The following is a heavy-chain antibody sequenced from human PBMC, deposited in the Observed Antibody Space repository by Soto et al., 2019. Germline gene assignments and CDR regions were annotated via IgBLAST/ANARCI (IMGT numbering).Heavy chain of an antibody. D-gene: IGHD3-22*01. J-gene: IGHJ5*02. CDR1: GGSISDGYY. CDR2: ISDSGST. V-gene: IGHV4-31*03. CDR3: ARRDRSGFSYWLDT. Sequence: PSETLSLTCTVSGGSISDGYYWSWIRQHPGKGLEWIGSISDSGSTSYNPSLTSRLTISVDTSKNQFSLNLRSVTAADTAVYYCARRDRSGFSYWLDTWGQGTLVTVSS.